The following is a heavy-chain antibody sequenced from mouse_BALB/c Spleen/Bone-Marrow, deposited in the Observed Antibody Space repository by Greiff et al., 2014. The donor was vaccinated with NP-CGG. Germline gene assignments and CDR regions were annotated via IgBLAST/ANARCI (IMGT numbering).Heavy chain of an antibody. V-gene: IGHV5-6-4*01. D-gene: IGHD2-3*01. CDR3: ARDLYDGVSFYALDY. CDR1: GFTFSSYT. Sequence: DVKLVESGGGLVKPGGSLKLSCAASGFTFSSYTMSWVRQTPEKRLEWVATISSGGGYAYYPASVKGRFTISRVNAKNALYQQMSSLKTDDTAMYYCARDLYDGVSFYALDYWGQGTSVTVSS. J-gene: IGHJ4*01. CDR2: ISSGGGYA.